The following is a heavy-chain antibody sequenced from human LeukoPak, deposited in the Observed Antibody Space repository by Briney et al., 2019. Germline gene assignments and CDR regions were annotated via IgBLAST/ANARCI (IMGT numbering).Heavy chain of an antibody. V-gene: IGHV4-59*01. J-gene: IGHJ6*03. Sequence: SETLSLTCTVSGGSISSYYWSWIRQPPGKGLEWIGYIYYSGSTNYNPSLKSRVTISVDTSKNQFSLKLSSVTAADTAVYYCARGRIAARHGYYMDVWGKGTTVTVSS. CDR2: IYYSGST. D-gene: IGHD6-6*01. CDR3: ARGRIAARHGYYMDV. CDR1: GGSISSYY.